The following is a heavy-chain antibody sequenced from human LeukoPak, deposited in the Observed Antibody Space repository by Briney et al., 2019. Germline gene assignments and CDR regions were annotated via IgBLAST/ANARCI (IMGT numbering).Heavy chain of an antibody. D-gene: IGHD2-2*01. CDR1: GGSISSYY. CDR3: ARHEPAATSNFDY. J-gene: IGHJ4*02. V-gene: IGHV4-59*08. Sequence: SETLSLTCTVSGGSISSYYWSWIRQPPGKGLEWIGYIYYSGSTNYNPPLKSRVTISVDTSKNQFSLKLSSVTAADTAVYYCARHEPAATSNFDYWGQGTLATVSS. CDR2: IYYSGST.